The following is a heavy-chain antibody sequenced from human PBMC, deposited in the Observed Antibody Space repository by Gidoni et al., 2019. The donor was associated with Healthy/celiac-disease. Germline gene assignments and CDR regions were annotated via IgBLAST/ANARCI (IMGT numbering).Heavy chain of an antibody. V-gene: IGHV3-7*01. D-gene: IGHD6-19*01. CDR1: GSTFSSYW. CDR3: AREGARGSGWYGGWYFDL. Sequence: DVQLVESGGGLVQPGGSRRLPCAASGSTFSSYWMSWVRQAPGKGLEWVANIKQDGSEKYYVDSVKGRFTISRDNAKNSLYLQMNGLGAGDTAVYYCAREGARGSGWYGGWYFDLWGRGSLVTVFS. CDR2: IKQDGSEK. J-gene: IGHJ2*01.